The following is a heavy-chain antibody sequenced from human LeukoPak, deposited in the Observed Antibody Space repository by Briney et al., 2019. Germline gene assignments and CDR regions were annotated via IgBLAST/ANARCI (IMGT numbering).Heavy chain of an antibody. V-gene: IGHV3-30*02. D-gene: IGHD3-22*01. Sequence: GGSLRLSCAASGFTFSSYGMHWVRQAPGKGLEWVAFIRYDGSNKYYADSVKGRFTISRDNSKNTLYLQMNSLRAEDTAVYYCAKDLPTMPRITMIVVVINGFDYWGQGTLVTVSS. CDR2: IRYDGSNK. CDR1: GFTFSSYG. J-gene: IGHJ4*02. CDR3: AKDLPTMPRITMIVVVINGFDY.